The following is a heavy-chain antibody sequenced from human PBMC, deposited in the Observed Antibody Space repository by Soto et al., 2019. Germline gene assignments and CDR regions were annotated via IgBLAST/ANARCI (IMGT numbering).Heavy chain of an antibody. V-gene: IGHV3-23*01. CDR1: GFSFSNYA. J-gene: IGHJ4*02. Sequence: HPGGSLRLSCAASGFSFSNYAMTWVRQAPGKGLEWVAGISGNGVNTHYADSVKGRFTISRDNSKNTLYLQMNSLRAEDTAVYYCAVSPGGVVAATLYYWGQGTLVTVSS. CDR3: AVSPGGVVAATLYY. CDR2: ISGNGVNT. D-gene: IGHD2-15*01.